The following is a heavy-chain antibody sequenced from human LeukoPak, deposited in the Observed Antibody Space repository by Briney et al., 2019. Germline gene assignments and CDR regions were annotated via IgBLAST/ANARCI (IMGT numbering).Heavy chain of an antibody. V-gene: IGHV3-74*01. J-gene: IGHJ4*02. CDR2: VNSDGSTT. Sequence: GGSLRLSCAASGFTFSSYWMHWVRQAPGKGLVWVSRVNSDGSTTTYADSVKGRFTISRDNSRNTLYLQMNNLRAEDTAIYYCARSTGYYYDSSGFYPYWGQGTLVTVSS. D-gene: IGHD3-22*01. CDR1: GFTFSSYW. CDR3: ARSTGYYYDSSGFYPY.